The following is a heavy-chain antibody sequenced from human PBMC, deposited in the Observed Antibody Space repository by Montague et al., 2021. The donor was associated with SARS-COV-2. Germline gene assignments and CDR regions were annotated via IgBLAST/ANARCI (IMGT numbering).Heavy chain of an antibody. CDR2: IYYSGST. D-gene: IGHD6-13*01. CDR3: ARVGRQQLVRLSGMAV. V-gene: IGHV4-39*07. Sequence: SETRSLTCTVSGGSISSSSYYWGWIHQSPGKGLEWIGSIYYSGSTYYNPSLKSRVTISVDTSKNQFSLKLSSVTAADTAVYYCARVGRQQLVRLSGMAVWAQGPTATVPS. J-gene: IGHJ6*02. CDR1: GGSISSSSYY.